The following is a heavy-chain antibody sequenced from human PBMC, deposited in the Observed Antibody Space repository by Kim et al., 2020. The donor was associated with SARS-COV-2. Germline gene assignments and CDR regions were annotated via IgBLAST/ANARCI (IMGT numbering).Heavy chain of an antibody. J-gene: IGHJ3*02. CDR2: ST. CDR3: ARQRATGDAFDI. D-gene: IGHD1-1*01. V-gene: IGHV4-39*01. Sequence: STYYNPSLKSRITISVDTSKNQFSLKLSSVTAADTAVYYCARQRATGDAFDIWGQGTMVTVSS.